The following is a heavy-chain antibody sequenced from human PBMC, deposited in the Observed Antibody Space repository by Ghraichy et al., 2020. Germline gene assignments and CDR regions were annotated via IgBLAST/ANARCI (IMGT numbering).Heavy chain of an antibody. V-gene: IGHV4-59*12. CDR3: ARMGDYVWGSYRNWYFDV. Sequence: SETLSLTCTVSGGSISSYYWSWIRQPPGKGLEWIGYIYYTGSTNYNPSLKSRVTISVDTSKNHFSLKLTSVTAADTAVYYCARMGDYVWGSYRNWYFDVWGRGTLATVSS. CDR2: IYYTGST. CDR1: GGSISSYY. D-gene: IGHD3-16*02. J-gene: IGHJ2*01.